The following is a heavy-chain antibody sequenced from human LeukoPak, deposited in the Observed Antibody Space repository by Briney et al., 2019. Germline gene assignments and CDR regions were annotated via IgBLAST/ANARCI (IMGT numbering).Heavy chain of an antibody. V-gene: IGHV3-15*01. CDR1: GFTFSNAW. CDR2: IKSKTDGGKT. Sequence: GGSLRLSCAASGFTFSNAWMNWVRQAPGKGLEWLGRIKSKTDGGKTDYAAPVQGRFTISRDDSKNKLDLQMNSLKTEGAAVYYCTRIIKSGSFDYWGQGTLVTVSS. D-gene: IGHD1-26*01. J-gene: IGHJ4*02. CDR3: TRIIKSGSFDY.